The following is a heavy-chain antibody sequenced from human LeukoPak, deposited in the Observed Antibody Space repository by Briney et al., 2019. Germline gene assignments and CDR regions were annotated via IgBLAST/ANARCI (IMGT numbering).Heavy chain of an antibody. CDR3: AGSSMIVVLHIDY. CDR1: GFTFSSYA. CDR2: ISYDGSNR. Sequence: GRSLRLSCAASGFTFSSYAMHWVRQAPGKGLEWVAVISYDGSNRYYADSVKGRFTISRDNSKNTLYLQMNSLRPEDTAVYYCAGSSMIVVLHIDYWGLGTLVTVSS. V-gene: IGHV3-30-3*01. J-gene: IGHJ4*02. D-gene: IGHD3-22*01.